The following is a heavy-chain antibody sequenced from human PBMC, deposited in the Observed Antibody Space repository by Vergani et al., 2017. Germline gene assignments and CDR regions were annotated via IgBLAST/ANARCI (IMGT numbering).Heavy chain of an antibody. Sequence: EVQLVESGGGLVKPGGSLRLSCAASGFTFSSYSMNWVRQAPGKGLEWVSSISSSSSYIYYADSVKGRFTISRDNAKNSLYLQMNSLRAEDTAVYYCAREKNDLWFGYPGHFDYWGQGTLVTVSS. CDR3: AREKNDLWFGYPGHFDY. CDR2: ISSSSSYI. J-gene: IGHJ4*02. V-gene: IGHV3-21*01. D-gene: IGHD3-10*01. CDR1: GFTFSSYS.